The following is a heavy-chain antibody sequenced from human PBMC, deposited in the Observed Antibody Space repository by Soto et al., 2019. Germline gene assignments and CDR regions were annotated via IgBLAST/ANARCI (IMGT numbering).Heavy chain of an antibody. V-gene: IGHV3-33*01. CDR2: IWYDGSNE. CDR1: GFTFSDYG. Sequence: PGGSLRLSCAASGFTFSDYGIHWVRQAPGKGLEWVALIWYDGSNEYYADSVKGRFTISRDNSKNTLYLQMNSLRAEDTAVYYCAAINYDIFTGYFSDYSGQGTLVTVSS. CDR3: AAINYDIFTGYFSDY. J-gene: IGHJ4*02. D-gene: IGHD3-9*01.